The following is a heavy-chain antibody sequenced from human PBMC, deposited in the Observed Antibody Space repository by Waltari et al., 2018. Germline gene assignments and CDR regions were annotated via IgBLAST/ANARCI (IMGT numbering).Heavy chain of an antibody. CDR2: IYYSGST. Sequence: QVQLQESGPGLVKPSETLSLTCTVSGGSISSHYWGWIRQPPGKGLEWIGYIYYSGSTNYNPSLKSRVTISVDTSKNQFSLKLSSVTAADTAVYYCARAPADFWSGYHYYYMDVWGKGTTVTVSS. J-gene: IGHJ6*03. V-gene: IGHV4-59*11. D-gene: IGHD3-3*01. CDR3: ARAPADFWSGYHYYYMDV. CDR1: GGSISSHY.